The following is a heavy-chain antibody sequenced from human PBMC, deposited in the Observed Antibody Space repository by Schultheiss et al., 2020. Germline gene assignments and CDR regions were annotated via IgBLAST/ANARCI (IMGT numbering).Heavy chain of an antibody. CDR1: GSSFSGYY. D-gene: IGHD2-21*02. J-gene: IGHJ6*02. V-gene: IGHV1-2*02. CDR2: ISAYNGNT. Sequence: ASVKVSCKASGSSFSGYYMHWVRQAPGQGLEWMGWISAYNGNTNYAQKLQGRVTMTRDTSISTAYMELTSLTSDDTAVYYCASVTGDTYSYYGMDLWGQGTTVTVSS. CDR3: ASVTGDTYSYYGMDL.